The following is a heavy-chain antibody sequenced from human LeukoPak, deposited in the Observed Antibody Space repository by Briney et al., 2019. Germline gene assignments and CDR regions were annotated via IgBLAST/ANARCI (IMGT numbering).Heavy chain of an antibody. CDR2: IYSGGST. CDR3: ARDQQPGGYFDY. Sequence: GGSLRLSCAASGFTVISNYMSWVRQAPGRGMEWVSLIYSGGSTDYADSVKGRFTISRDNSKNTLYLQMNSLRAEDTAVYYCARDQQPGGYFDYWGQGTLVTVSS. CDR1: GFTVISNY. J-gene: IGHJ4*02. D-gene: IGHD1/OR15-1a*01. V-gene: IGHV3-66*01.